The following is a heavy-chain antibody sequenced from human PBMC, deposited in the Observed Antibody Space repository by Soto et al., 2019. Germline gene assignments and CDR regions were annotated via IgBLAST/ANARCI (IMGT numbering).Heavy chain of an antibody. CDR1: GFTFSSYA. CDR2: ISGSGGST. D-gene: IGHD2-2*01. V-gene: IGHV3-23*01. Sequence: GGSLRLSCAASGFTFSSYAMSWVRQAPGKGLEWVSAISGSGGSTYYADFVKGRFTISRDNSKNTLYLQMNSLRAEDTAVYYCAKAGGGYCSSTSCPYDDYYYGMDVWGQGTTVTVSS. J-gene: IGHJ6*02. CDR3: AKAGGGYCSSTSCPYDDYYYGMDV.